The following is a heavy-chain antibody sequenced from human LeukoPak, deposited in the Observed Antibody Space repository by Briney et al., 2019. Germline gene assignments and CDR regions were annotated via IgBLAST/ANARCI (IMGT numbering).Heavy chain of an antibody. D-gene: IGHD3-22*01. CDR3: ARVLGYYDSSGYPDY. Sequence: ASVKVSCKASGYTFTSYGISWVRQAPGQGLEWMRWISAYNGNTNYAQKLQGRVTMTTDTSTSTAYMELRSLRSDDTAVYYCARVLGYYDSSGYPDYWGQGTLVTVSS. V-gene: IGHV1-18*01. CDR1: GYTFTSYG. J-gene: IGHJ4*02. CDR2: ISAYNGNT.